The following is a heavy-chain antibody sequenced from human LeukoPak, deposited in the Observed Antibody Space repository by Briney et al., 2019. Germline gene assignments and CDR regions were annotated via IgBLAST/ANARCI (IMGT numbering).Heavy chain of an antibody. J-gene: IGHJ3*02. V-gene: IGHV1-69*05. CDR1: GGTFSSYA. D-gene: IGHD1-26*01. CDR2: IIPIFGTA. CDR3: ASAGVGATTSDAFDI. Sequence: SVKVSCKASGGTFSSYAISWVRQAPGQGLEWMGRIIPIFGTANYAQKFQGRVTITTDESTSTAYMELGSLRSEDTAVYYCASAGVGATTSDAFDIWGQGTMVTVSS.